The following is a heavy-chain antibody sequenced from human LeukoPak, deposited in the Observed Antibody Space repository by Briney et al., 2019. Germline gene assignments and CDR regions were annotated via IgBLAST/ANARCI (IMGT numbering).Heavy chain of an antibody. CDR1: GFTFTTYG. V-gene: IGHV3-30*02. Sequence: PGGSLRLSCAASGFTFTTYGIHWVRQAPGKGPEWVAFIRYDGNYKYYGDSVRGRFTISRDNSKNTVSLQMSSLRAEDTAVYYCAKDFQRYSNGPRGFDYWGQGTLVSVSS. J-gene: IGHJ4*02. CDR3: AKDFQRYSNGPRGFDY. D-gene: IGHD4-11*01. CDR2: IRYDGNYK.